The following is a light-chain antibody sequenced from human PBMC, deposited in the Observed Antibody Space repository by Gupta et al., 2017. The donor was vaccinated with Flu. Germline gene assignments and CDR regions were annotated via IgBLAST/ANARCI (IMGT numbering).Light chain of an antibody. V-gene: IGLV1-44*01. J-gene: IGLJ3*02. Sequence: VTISCSGSSTNIGSNTVNWYQQHPRTAPKLLIYTNKQRPSGVPDRFSGSKSDTSASLAISGLQSEDEADYYCASWDDSLNGGVFGGGTKLTVL. CDR3: ASWDDSLNGGV. CDR2: TNK. CDR1: STNIGSNT.